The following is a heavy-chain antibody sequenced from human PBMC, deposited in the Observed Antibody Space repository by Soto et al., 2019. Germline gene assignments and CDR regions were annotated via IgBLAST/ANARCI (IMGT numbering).Heavy chain of an antibody. J-gene: IGHJ5*02. CDR1: GGTFSSYT. V-gene: IGHV1-69*02. Sequence: SGKVSCKASGGTFSSYTISWVRQAPGQGREWMGRIIPILGIANSAQKFQGRVTITADKSTSTAYMELSSLRSEDTAVYYCAYALFINVEDTAMVPIDAWGQGTLVTVSS. CDR2: IIPILGIA. CDR3: AYALFINVEDTAMVPIDA. D-gene: IGHD5-18*01.